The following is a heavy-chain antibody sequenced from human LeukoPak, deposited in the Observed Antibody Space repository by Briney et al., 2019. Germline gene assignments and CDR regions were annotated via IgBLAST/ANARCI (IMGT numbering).Heavy chain of an antibody. CDR1: GFTFSSYS. V-gene: IGHV3-21*01. CDR3: ARASYGSGSYYKTIDY. Sequence: GGSLRLSCAASGFTFSSYSMNWVRQAPGRGLEWVSSISSSSSYIYYADSVKGRFTISRDNAKNSLYLQMNSLRAEDTAVYYCARASYGSGSYYKTIDYWGQGTLVTVSS. J-gene: IGHJ4*02. CDR2: ISSSSSYI. D-gene: IGHD3-10*01.